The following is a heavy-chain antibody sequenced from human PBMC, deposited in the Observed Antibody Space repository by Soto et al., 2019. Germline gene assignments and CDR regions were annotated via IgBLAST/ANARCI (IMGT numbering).Heavy chain of an antibody. CDR1: GGTFSSYA. CDR2: IIPIFGTA. Sequence: SVKVSCKASGGTFSSYAISWVRQAPGQGLEWMGGIIPIFGTANYAQKFQGRVTITADKSTSTAYMELSSLRSEDTAVYYCARVYCGGDCYSYYYYYGMDVWGQGTRVTVSS. D-gene: IGHD2-21*02. V-gene: IGHV1-69*06. J-gene: IGHJ6*02. CDR3: ARVYCGGDCYSYYYYYGMDV.